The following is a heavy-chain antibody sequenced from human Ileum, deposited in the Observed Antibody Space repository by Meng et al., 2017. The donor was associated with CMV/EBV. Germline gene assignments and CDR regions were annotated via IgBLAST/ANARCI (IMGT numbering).Heavy chain of an antibody. D-gene: IGHD6-6*01. V-gene: IGHV3-30-3*01. Sequence: QVQVVGSGGGVGQPGRSLRLSCAASGFTLSNYAMHWVRQAPGKGLEWVAAISYDGSIKYHGDSVKGRFTISRDNSKNTLYLQMNSLRPEDTAFYYCVRPRVTSSSWYFDLWGRGTLVTVSS. J-gene: IGHJ2*01. CDR1: GFTLSNYA. CDR2: ISYDGSIK. CDR3: VRPRVTSSSWYFDL.